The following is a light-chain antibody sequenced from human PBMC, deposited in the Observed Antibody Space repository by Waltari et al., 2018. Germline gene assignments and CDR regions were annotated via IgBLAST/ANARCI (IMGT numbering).Light chain of an antibody. CDR1: TGAVTSGHF. V-gene: IGLV7-46*01. Sequence: QAVVTQEASLTVSPGGSVTLTCGPSTGAVTSGHFPSWVNQKPGQAPRTLIYEINQKPPRTPARFSGSLLAGNAALTSSGAQPEDEADNYCLLSSEGGRVFGGGTKLTVL. J-gene: IGLJ3*02. CDR3: LLSSEGGRV. CDR2: EIN.